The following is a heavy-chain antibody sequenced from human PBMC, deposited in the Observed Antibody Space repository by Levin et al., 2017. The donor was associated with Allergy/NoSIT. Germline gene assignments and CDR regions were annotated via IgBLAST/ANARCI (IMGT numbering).Heavy chain of an antibody. V-gene: IGHV3-23*01. CDR2: IRGSDDRT. CDR1: GFNFNAYG. J-gene: IGHJ4*02. Sequence: GGSLRLSCAVSGFNFNAYGMTWVRQGPGKGLEWVSTIRGSDDRTYYRDSVKGRFTISRDSSEDTLYLQMNSLRVEDTALYYCATFDYSSSGYYFDYWGQGTLVTVSS. CDR3: ATFDYSSSGYYFDY. D-gene: IGHD4-11*01.